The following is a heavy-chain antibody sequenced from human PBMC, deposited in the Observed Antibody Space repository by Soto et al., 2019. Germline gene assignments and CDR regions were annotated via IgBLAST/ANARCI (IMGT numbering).Heavy chain of an antibody. J-gene: IGHJ4*02. CDR2: ISSLNQYN. D-gene: IGHD3-9*01. Sequence: QEQLVESGGGLVKPGGSLRLSCAASGFNLDDYYMSWIRQAPGKGLEYIAYISSLNQYNNYADSVKGRFTISIDKAKNSLELQMSSLRSEDTAVYYWVRLVSRRYFDFWGRGTLVSVSS. CDR1: GFNLDDYY. CDR3: VRLVSRRYFDF. V-gene: IGHV3-11*06.